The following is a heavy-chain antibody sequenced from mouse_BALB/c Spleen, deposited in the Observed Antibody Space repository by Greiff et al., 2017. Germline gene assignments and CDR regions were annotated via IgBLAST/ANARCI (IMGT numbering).Heavy chain of an antibody. CDR3: ARQNGNYPYFDY. D-gene: IGHD2-1*01. Sequence: EVKLVESGGGLVKPGGSLKLSCAASGFTFSSYAMSWVRQTPEKRLEWVASISSGGSTYYPDSVKGRFTISRDNARNILYLQMSSLRSEDTAMYYCARQNGNYPYFDYWGQGTTLTVSS. CDR2: ISSGGST. J-gene: IGHJ2*01. V-gene: IGHV5-6-5*01. CDR1: GFTFSSYA.